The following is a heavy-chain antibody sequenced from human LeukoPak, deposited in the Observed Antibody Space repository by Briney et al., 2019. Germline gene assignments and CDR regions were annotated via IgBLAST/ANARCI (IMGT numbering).Heavy chain of an antibody. Sequence: GESLQISCKGSGYSFINYWIAWVRQMPGKGLEWIGIIYPGDSDTKYSPSFQGQVTISADKSINTAYLQWSSLTASDTAMYYCARLTDYHDSSGYYRNYNWFDPWGQGTLVTVSS. V-gene: IGHV5-51*01. CDR2: IYPGDSDT. J-gene: IGHJ5*02. CDR3: ARLTDYHDSSGYYRNYNWFDP. D-gene: IGHD3-22*01. CDR1: GYSFINYW.